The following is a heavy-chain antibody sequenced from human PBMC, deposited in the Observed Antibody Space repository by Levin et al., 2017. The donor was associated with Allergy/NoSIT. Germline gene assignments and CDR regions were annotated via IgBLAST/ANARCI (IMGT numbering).Heavy chain of an antibody. Sequence: SETLSLTCAVYGGSFSGYYWSWIRQPPGKGLEWIGEINHSGSTNYNPSLKSRVTISVDTSKNQFSLKLSSVTAADTAVYYCARGLCRYCSSTSSANYYYYDGMDVWGQGTTVTVSS. CDR2: INHSGST. CDR3: ARGLCRYCSSTSSANYYYYDGMDV. CDR1: GGSFSGYY. J-gene: IGHJ6*02. D-gene: IGHD2-2*01. V-gene: IGHV4-34*01.